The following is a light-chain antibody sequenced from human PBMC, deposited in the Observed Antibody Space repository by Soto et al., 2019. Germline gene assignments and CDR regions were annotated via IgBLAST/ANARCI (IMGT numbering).Light chain of an antibody. CDR1: QSVKSK. V-gene: IGKV3-15*01. CDR2: GAS. CDR3: QQYNSLYT. J-gene: IGKJ2*01. Sequence: EVVMTQSPATLSVSPGERVTLSCRASQSVKSKLAWYLQKPGQAPRLLIYGASTRATDIPVRFSGSGSGTEFTLTISSLQSEDVAVYYCQQYNSLYTFGQGTKLEI.